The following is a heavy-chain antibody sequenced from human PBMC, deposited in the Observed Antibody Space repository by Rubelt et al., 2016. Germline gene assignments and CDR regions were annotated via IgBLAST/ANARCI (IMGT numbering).Heavy chain of an antibody. J-gene: IGHJ4*02. V-gene: IGHV4-39*01. D-gene: IGHD4-17*01. CDR2: IHYRGST. Sequence: QLQLQESGPGLVKASETLSLTCTVSGGSISGHDHYWAWIRQPPGKGVEWIASIHYRGSTYKSPSLESRLTISVDTSKKQFSPKLKPVTAADTTMYDRASQKGGTVTTWGQGTLVTVSS. CDR3: ASQKGGTVTT. CDR1: GGSISGHDHY.